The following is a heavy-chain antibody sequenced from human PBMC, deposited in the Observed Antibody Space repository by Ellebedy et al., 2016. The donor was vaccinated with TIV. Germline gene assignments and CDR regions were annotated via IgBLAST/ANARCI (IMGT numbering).Heavy chain of an antibody. CDR3: AKAAGGTYYGYYFDY. D-gene: IGHD1-26*01. V-gene: IGHV3-9*01. J-gene: IGHJ4*02. CDR1: GFTFGDYA. Sequence: PGGSLRLSCAASGFTFGDYAMHWVRQAPGKGLEWVSSISWISDNIAYADSVRGRFTISRDNSKNTLYRQMNNLRAEDTAVYYCAKAAGGTYYGYYFDYWGQGTLITVSS. CDR2: ISWISDNI.